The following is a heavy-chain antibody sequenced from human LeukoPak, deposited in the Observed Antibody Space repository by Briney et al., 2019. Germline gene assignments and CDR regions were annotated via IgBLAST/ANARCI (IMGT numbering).Heavy chain of an antibody. V-gene: IGHV3-21*01. J-gene: IGHJ4*02. CDR3: AREFVGVVSGSYYNTFDY. D-gene: IGHD3-10*01. CDR2: ISSSSSYI. Sequence: GGSLRLSCAASGFTFSSYEMNWVRQAPGKGLEWVSSISSSSSYIYYADSVKGRFTISRDNAKNSLYLQMNSLRAEDTAVYYCAREFVGVVSGSYYNTFDYWGQGTLVTVSS. CDR1: GFTFSSYE.